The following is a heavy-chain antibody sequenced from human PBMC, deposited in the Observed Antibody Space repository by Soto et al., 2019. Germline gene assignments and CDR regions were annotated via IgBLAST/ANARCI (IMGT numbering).Heavy chain of an antibody. Sequence: SLKISCAASGFSFSKYAMMWVRQAPGKGLEWVAGILGSGGTYHADSVKGRFTISKDNSLTTLYLQMDFLRADDTAVYYCAKDAVYGDGFWLPESWGQGTLVTVSS. D-gene: IGHD4-17*01. V-gene: IGHV3-23*01. CDR1: GFSFSKYA. CDR2: ILGSGGT. CDR3: AKDAVYGDGFWLPES. J-gene: IGHJ5*02.